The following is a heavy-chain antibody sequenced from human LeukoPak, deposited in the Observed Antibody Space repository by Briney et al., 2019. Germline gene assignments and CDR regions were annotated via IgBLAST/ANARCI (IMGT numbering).Heavy chain of an antibody. CDR3: ARAKRGSGFGYYYFDS. J-gene: IGHJ4*02. D-gene: IGHD3-16*01. CDR1: GGSISNYY. Sequence: PSETLSLTCTVSGGSISNYYWSWIRQPPGKGLEWIGYFYYSGSTSYNPSLKSRVTMSVDTSKNQFSLKLTSVTAADTAVYYCARAKRGSGFGYYYFDSWGQGTLVTVSS. CDR2: FYYSGST. V-gene: IGHV4-59*01.